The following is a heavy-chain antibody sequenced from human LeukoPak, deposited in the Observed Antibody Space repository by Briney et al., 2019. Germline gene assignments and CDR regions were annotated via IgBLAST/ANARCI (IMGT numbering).Heavy chain of an antibody. Sequence: ASVKVSCKASGYTFTSYDINWVRQATGQGLEWMGWMNPNSGNTGYAQKLQGRVTMTTDTSTSTAYMELRSLRSDDTAVYYCARDGFTYYYGTYYYMDVWGEGTTVTISS. CDR3: ARDGFTYYYGTYYYMDV. D-gene: IGHD3-10*01. CDR1: GYTFTSYD. J-gene: IGHJ6*03. CDR2: MNPNSGNT. V-gene: IGHV1-8*02.